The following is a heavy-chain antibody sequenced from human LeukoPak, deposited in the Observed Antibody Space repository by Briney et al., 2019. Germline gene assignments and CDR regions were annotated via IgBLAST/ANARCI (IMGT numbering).Heavy chain of an antibody. Sequence: GGSLRLSCAASGFTFSSYSMNWVRQAPGKGLEWVSGISWNSGSIGYADSVKGRFTISRDNAKNSLYLQMNSLRAEDTALYYCAKDGSGTYNFDYWGQGTLVTVSS. V-gene: IGHV3-9*01. J-gene: IGHJ4*02. CDR1: GFTFSSYS. D-gene: IGHD1-26*01. CDR3: AKDGSGTYNFDY. CDR2: ISWNSGSI.